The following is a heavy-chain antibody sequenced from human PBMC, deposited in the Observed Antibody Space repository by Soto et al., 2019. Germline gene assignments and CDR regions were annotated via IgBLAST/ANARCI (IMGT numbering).Heavy chain of an antibody. CDR3: SWQSRWNHHVFDV. CDR2: IKAKVIGEPL. D-gene: IGHD6-13*01. J-gene: IGHJ3*01. CDR1: GFSLSKAW. Sequence: PGGSLRLSCAASGFSLSKAWMTWVRQAPGRGPEWVGRIKAKVIGEPLDYAASIKGRFSISRDDSKNILYLHMNSLKTEDTAVYYCSWQSRWNHHVFDVWGQGTMVTVSS. V-gene: IGHV3-15*01.